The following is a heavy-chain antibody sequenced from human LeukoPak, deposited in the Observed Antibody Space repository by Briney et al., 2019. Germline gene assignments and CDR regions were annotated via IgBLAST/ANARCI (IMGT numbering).Heavy chain of an antibody. CDR2: ISAYNGNT. CDR1: RYTFTSYV. Sequence: ASVKVSCKASRYTFTSYVISWVRQAPGHEVEWMGWISAYNGNTNYAQKLQGRVTMTTDTSTSTAYMELRSLRSDDTAVYYCARDSGRYDSGYLQHWGQGTLVTVSS. V-gene: IGHV1-18*01. CDR3: ARDSGRYDSGYLQH. J-gene: IGHJ1*01. D-gene: IGHD3-10*01.